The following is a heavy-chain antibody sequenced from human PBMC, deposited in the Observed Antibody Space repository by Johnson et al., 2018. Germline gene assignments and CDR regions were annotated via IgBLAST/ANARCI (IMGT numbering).Heavy chain of an antibody. CDR1: GFTVSSNY. Sequence: EVQLVETGGGLIQPGGSLRLSCAASGFTVSSNYMSWVRQAPGKGLEWVSVIYSGGTTYYADSVKGRFIISRGISKNTLYLQMNSLRAGDTAVYYCASFNYGGYYYYYYGMDVWGQGTTVTVSS. CDR2: IYSGGTT. D-gene: IGHD3-16*01. J-gene: IGHJ6*02. V-gene: IGHV3-53*02. CDR3: ASFNYGGYYYYYYGMDV.